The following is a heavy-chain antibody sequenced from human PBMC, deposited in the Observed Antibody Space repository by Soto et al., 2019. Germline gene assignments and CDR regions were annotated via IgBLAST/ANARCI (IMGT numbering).Heavy chain of an antibody. V-gene: IGHV1-18*01. J-gene: IGHJ4*02. D-gene: IGHD5-12*01. CDR2: ISAYNGNT. CDR1: GYTFTSYG. CDR3: ARDRGGYSGYGYFDY. Sequence: ASVKVSCKASGYTFTSYGISWVRQAPGQGLEWMGWISAYNGNTNYAQKLRGRVTMTTDTSTSTAYMELRSLRSDDTAVYYCARDRGGYSGYGYFDYWGQGTLVTVSS.